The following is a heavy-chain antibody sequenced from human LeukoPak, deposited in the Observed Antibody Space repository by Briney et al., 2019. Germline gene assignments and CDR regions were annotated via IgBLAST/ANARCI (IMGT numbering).Heavy chain of an antibody. CDR2: INHSGST. CDR3: ARGSDYFDY. J-gene: IGHJ4*02. Sequence: SETLSLTCAVYGGSFSSYYWSWIRQPPGKGLEWIGEINHSGSTNYNPSLKSRVTISVDTSKNQFSLKLSSVTAADTAVYYCARGSDYFDYWGQGTLVTVSS. V-gene: IGHV4-34*01. CDR1: GGSFSSYY.